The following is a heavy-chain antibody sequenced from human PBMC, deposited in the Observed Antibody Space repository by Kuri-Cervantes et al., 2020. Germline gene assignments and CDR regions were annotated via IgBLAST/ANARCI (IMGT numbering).Heavy chain of an antibody. CDR1: GFTFSSYA. D-gene: IGHD3-9*01. J-gene: IGHJ4*02. Sequence: GGFLRLPCEALGFTFSSYAMSWFRKAPGKGLEWVSAISGSGGSTYYADSLKGRFTSSRDNTKNTLYLQMNILRAEDTALYYCAKMHVRYFDWLPSDYWGQGTLVTVSS. CDR2: ISGSGGST. CDR3: AKMHVRYFDWLPSDY. V-gene: IGHV3-23*01.